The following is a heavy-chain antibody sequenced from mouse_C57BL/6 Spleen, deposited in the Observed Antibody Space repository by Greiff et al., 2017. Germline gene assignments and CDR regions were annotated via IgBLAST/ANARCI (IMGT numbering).Heavy chain of an antibody. CDR1: GFSLTSYG. D-gene: IGHD2-3*01. V-gene: IGHV2-5*01. CDR3: AKKDGYYGYFDY. J-gene: IGHJ2*01. Sequence: VQRVESGPGLVQPSQSLSITCTVSGFSLTSYGVHWVRQSPGKGLEWLGVIWRGGSTDYNAAFMSRLSITKDNSKSQVFFKMNSLQADDTAIYYCAKKDGYYGYFDYWGQGTTLTVSS. CDR2: IWRGGST.